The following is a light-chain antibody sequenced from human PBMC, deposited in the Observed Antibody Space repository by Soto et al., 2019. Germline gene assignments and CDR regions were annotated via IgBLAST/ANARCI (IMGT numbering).Light chain of an antibody. CDR2: AAS. J-gene: IGKJ1*01. CDR1: QIISTL. V-gene: IGKV1-39*01. CDR3: QQNYIVPPT. Sequence: IQMTQSPSSMSANIGHRIKITSRASQIISTLLNWYQQRPGRAPRLLMFAASTLQSGVPSRFSGSGSGTDFTLTITTLQPEDFATYYCQQNYIVPPTCGKGTKVDIK.